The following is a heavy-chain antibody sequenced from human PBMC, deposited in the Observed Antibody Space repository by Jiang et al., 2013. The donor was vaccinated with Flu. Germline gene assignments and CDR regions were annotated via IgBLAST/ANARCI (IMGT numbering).Heavy chain of an antibody. D-gene: IGHD2-15*01. CDR1: GGSISSSNW. V-gene: IGHV4-4*02. CDR2: IYHSGSI. J-gene: IGHJ6*02. CDR3: ASVGPYYYGMDV. Sequence: PGLVKPSGTLSLTCAVSGGSISSSNWWSWVRQPPGKGLEWIGEIYHSGSINYNPSLKSRVTISVDTSKNQFSLKLSSVTAADTAVYYCASVGPYYYGMDVWGQGTTVTVSS.